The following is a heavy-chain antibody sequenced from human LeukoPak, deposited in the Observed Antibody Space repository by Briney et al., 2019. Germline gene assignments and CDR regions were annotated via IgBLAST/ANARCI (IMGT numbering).Heavy chain of an antibody. CDR3: ARGFWGSYRFNY. D-gene: IGHD3-16*02. V-gene: IGHV1-2*02. CDR1: GYTFTGYY. Sequence: ASVKVSCKASGYTFTGYYMHWVRQAPGQGLEWMGWINPNSGRTNYAQKFQGRVTMTRDTSISTAYMELSRLRSDDTAVYYCARGFWGSYRFNYWGQGTLVTVSS. CDR2: INPNSGRT. J-gene: IGHJ4*02.